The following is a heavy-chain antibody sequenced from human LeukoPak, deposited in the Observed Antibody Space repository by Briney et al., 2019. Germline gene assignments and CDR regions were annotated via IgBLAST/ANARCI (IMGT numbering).Heavy chain of an antibody. V-gene: IGHV3-21*01. J-gene: IGHJ4*02. CDR3: ARVEAAAGSGYYFDY. Sequence: PGGSLRLSCAASGSTFSSYSMNWVRQAPGKGLEWVSSISSSSSYIYYADSVKGRFTISRDNAKNSLYLQMNSLRAEDTAVYYCARVEAAAGSGYYFDYWGQGTLVTVSS. CDR2: ISSSSSYI. CDR1: GSTFSSYS. D-gene: IGHD6-13*01.